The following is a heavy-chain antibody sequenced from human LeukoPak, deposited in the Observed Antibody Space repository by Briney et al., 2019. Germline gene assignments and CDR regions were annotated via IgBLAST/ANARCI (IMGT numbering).Heavy chain of an antibody. CDR3: ARHQASGSYYLAFDY. CDR2: VYYSGDT. D-gene: IGHD1-26*01. CDR1: GGSISSGDYY. J-gene: IGHJ4*02. Sequence: PSETLSLTCTVSGGSISSGDYYWGWLRQPPGKGLGWIATVYYSGDTYYSPSLKSRVTVSVDTSKNQFSLRLSSVTASDTAVYYCARHQASGSYYLAFDYWGQGTLVTVSS. V-gene: IGHV4-39*01.